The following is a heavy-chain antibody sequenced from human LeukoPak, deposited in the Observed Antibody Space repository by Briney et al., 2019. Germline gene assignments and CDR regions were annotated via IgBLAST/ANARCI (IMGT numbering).Heavy chain of an antibody. CDR2: IYTSGST. CDR1: GGSISSGSYY. D-gene: IGHD2-2*01. V-gene: IGHV4-61*02. J-gene: IGHJ3*02. CDR3: ARDVLPAALDDAFDI. Sequence: IPSETLSLTCTVSGGSISSGSYYWSWIRQPAGKGLEWIGRIYTSGSTNYNPSLKSRVTISVDTSKNQFSLKLSSVTAADTAVYYCARDVLPAALDDAFDIWGQGTMVTVSS.